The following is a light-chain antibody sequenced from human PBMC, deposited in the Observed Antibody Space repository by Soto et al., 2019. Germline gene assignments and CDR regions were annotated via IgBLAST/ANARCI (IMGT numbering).Light chain of an antibody. CDR3: QQSYSTPPIT. CDR1: RSISDW. V-gene: IGKV1-39*01. J-gene: IGKJ5*01. Sequence: DIQMNQSPSSLSPSVGDRVTITCRASRSISDWLAWYQQKPGKAPELLIYAASSLQSGVPSRFSGSGSGTDFTLTISSLQPEDFATYYCQQSYSTPPITFGQGTRLEI. CDR2: AAS.